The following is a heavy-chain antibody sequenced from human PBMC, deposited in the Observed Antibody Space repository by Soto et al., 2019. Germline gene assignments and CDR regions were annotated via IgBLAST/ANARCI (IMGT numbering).Heavy chain of an antibody. Sequence: QVQLGQSGAEVKNPGSSGKVSCKTSGGTFNSYLIDWVRQAPGQGREWLGGIIPAFGTAKYAQKCQGRVTITEDKSTTTAYKELRTLTSEDTAVYYCARGLDQPPVGLYFDTWGQGTLVTVSS. J-gene: IGHJ4*02. CDR1: GGTFNSYL. CDR2: IIPAFGTA. V-gene: IGHV1-69*06. CDR3: ARGLDQPPVGLYFDT. D-gene: IGHD2-2*01.